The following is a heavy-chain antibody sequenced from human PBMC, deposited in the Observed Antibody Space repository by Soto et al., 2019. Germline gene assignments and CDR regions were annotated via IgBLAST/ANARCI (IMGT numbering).Heavy chain of an antibody. J-gene: IGHJ6*03. V-gene: IGHV3-23*01. CDR2: ISGSGGST. D-gene: IGHD4-17*01. Sequence: EVQLLESGGGLVQPGGSLRLSCAASGFTFSSYAMSWVRQAPGKGLEWVSAISGSGGSTYYADSVKGRFTISRDNSKNTLYLQMNSLRAEDTALYYCAKDPDYGDPTVYYMDVWGKGTTVTVSS. CDR1: GFTFSSYA. CDR3: AKDPDYGDPTVYYMDV.